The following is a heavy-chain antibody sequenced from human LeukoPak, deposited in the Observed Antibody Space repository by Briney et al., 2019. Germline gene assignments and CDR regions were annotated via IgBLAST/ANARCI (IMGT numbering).Heavy chain of an antibody. CDR3: ARVGRWLQVAHWYFDL. V-gene: IGHV4-4*02. Sequence: PSETLSLTCAVSGGSISSSNWWSWVRQPPGKGLEWIGEMHHSGSTNYNPSLKSRVTISVDTSKNQFSLKLSSVTAADTAVYYCARVGRWLQVAHWYFDLWGRGTLVTVSS. CDR1: GGSISSSNW. J-gene: IGHJ2*01. D-gene: IGHD5-24*01. CDR2: MHHSGST.